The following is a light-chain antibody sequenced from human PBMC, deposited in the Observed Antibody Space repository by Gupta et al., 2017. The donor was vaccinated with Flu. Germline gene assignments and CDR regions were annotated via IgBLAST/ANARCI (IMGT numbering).Light chain of an antibody. CDR2: DVT. Sequence: QSAPTQPRSVSGSPGQSVTISCTGTSNDVGGSNRVSWYEQRPGKAPKLILYDVTERPAGVPDRFSGSKSGNTASLTISGLQADEEADYYCSSYAGRVTWVFGTGTTVTVL. V-gene: IGLV2-11*01. J-gene: IGLJ1*01. CDR1: SNDVGGSNR. CDR3: SSYAGRVTWV.